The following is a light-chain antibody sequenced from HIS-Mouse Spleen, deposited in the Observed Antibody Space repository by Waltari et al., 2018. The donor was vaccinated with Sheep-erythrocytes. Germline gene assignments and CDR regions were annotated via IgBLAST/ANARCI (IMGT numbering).Light chain of an antibody. CDR1: SSDVGGYTY. Sequence: QSALPPPRSVSGSPGQSVPISSPGPSSDVGGYTYFPWYQQHPGKAPKLMIYDVSKRPSGVPDRFSGSKSGNTASLTISGLQAEDEADYYCCSYAGSYNHVFATGTKVTVL. V-gene: IGLV2-11*01. J-gene: IGLJ1*01. CDR3: CSYAGSYNHV. CDR2: DVS.